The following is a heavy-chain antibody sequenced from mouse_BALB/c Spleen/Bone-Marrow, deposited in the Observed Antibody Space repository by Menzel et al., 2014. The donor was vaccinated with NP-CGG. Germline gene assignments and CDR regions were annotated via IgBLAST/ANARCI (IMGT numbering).Heavy chain of an antibody. J-gene: IGHJ2*01. D-gene: IGHD4-1*01. CDR3: ARTGFDY. CDR2: IWAGGST. CDR1: GFSLTSYG. V-gene: IGHV2-9*02. Sequence: VMLVESGPGLVSPSQRLSITCTVSGFSLTSYGVHWVRQPPGKGLEWLGVIWAGGSTNYNSALMSRLSISKDNSKSQVFLKMNSLQTDDTAMYYCARTGFDYWGQGTTLTVSS.